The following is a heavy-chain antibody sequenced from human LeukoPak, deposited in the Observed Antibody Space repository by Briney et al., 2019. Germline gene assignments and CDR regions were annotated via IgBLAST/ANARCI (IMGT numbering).Heavy chain of an antibody. J-gene: IGHJ4*02. CDR3: ARGLGYCSSTSCYRLGFDY. V-gene: IGHV3-30*14. CDR2: ISYDGSSK. D-gene: IGHD2-2*01. Sequence: GGSLRLSCAASGFTFSDFAMHWVRQAPGKGLEWVAVISYDGSSKYYADSVKGRFTISRDNSKNTLYLQMNSLRAEDTAVYYCARGLGYCSSTSCYRLGFDYWGQGTLVTVSS. CDR1: GFTFSDFA.